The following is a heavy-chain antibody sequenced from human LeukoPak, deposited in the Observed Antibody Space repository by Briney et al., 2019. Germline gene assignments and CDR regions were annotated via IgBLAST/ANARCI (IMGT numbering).Heavy chain of an antibody. J-gene: IGHJ4*02. V-gene: IGHV4-34*01. CDR3: ARGSVTYYGSGSYFQ. D-gene: IGHD3-10*01. CDR1: GGSFSGYY. CDR2: INHSGST. Sequence: PSETLSLTCAVYGGSFSGYYWTWIRQPPGKGLEWIGEINHSGSTNYNPSLRSRVTISVDTSKNQFSLELSSVTAADTAVYYCARGSVTYYGSGSYFQWGQGTLVTVSS.